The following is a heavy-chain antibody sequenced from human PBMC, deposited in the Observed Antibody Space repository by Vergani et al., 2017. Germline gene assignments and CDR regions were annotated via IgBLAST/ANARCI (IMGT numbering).Heavy chain of an antibody. D-gene: IGHD5-12*01. CDR3: ARRTRELAITPDAFDI. CDR1: GYTFNTYD. V-gene: IGHV1-8*01. Sequence: QVQLVQSGAEVKKPGASVKVSCKASGYTFNTYDINWVRQAPGQGLEWMGWMNPNNGGTAYAQKFQGRVTMTWGTSINTAYMDLTSLNSEDTAIYYCARRTRELAITPDAFDIWGQGTMVTVSS. CDR2: MNPNNGGT. J-gene: IGHJ3*02.